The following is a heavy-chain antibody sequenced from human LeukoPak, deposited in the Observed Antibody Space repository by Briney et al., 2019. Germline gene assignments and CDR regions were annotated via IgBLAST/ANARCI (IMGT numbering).Heavy chain of an antibody. CDR2: LGGGDHRR. Sequence: GGSLRLSCAASGFAFSNYAMSWVRQAPGRALEWVSSLGGGDHRRYYADSVMGRFTISRDNSKNTLYLQMNGLRAEDTAVYYCAKAVRSMVTGGGYFDSWGQGTLVTVSS. V-gene: IGHV3-23*01. J-gene: IGHJ4*02. CDR3: AKAVRSMVTGGGYFDS. D-gene: IGHD3-10*01. CDR1: GFAFSNYA.